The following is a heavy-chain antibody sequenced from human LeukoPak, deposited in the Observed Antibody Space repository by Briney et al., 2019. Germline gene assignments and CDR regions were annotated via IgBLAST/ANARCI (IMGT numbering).Heavy chain of an antibody. V-gene: IGHV1-18*01. CDR2: ISAYNGHT. Sequence: ASVKVSCKIFAYTLSSNDISWVRPAPGPGLEWIGWISAYNGHTDYAQKFQGRVTVTTDTATRTVYMELRSLKSDDTAVYYCARHRGELRFYYYSMDVWGQGTRVTVAS. CDR1: AYTLSSND. CDR3: ARHRGELRFYYYSMDV. J-gene: IGHJ6*02. D-gene: IGHD1-26*01.